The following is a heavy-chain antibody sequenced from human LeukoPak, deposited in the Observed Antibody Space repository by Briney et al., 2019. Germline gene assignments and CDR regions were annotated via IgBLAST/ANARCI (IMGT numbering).Heavy chain of an antibody. CDR2: IKQDGSET. D-gene: IGHD5-24*01. Sequence: GGSLRLSCATSGLTFSTYWMSWVRQAPGKGRGWVANIKQDGSETYYADSVKGRFTIFRDNAKNSLYLQMDSLRVEDTAVYYCANGDGFDYWGQGTLVIVSS. V-gene: IGHV3-7*01. CDR3: ANGDGFDY. CDR1: GLTFSTYW. J-gene: IGHJ4*02.